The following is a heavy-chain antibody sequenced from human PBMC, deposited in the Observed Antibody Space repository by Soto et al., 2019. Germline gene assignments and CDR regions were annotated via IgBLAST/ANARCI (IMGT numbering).Heavy chain of an antibody. CDR1: GGTFSSYT. J-gene: IGHJ4*02. Sequence: QVQLVQSGAEVKKPGSSVKVSCKASGGTFSSYTISWVRQAPGQGLEWMGRIIPILGIANYAQKFQGRVTITADKSTSTAYMELSSMGSEDTAVYYCARTNRIAAAGEFDYWGQGTLVTVSS. V-gene: IGHV1-69*02. CDR2: IIPILGIA. CDR3: ARTNRIAAAGEFDY. D-gene: IGHD6-13*01.